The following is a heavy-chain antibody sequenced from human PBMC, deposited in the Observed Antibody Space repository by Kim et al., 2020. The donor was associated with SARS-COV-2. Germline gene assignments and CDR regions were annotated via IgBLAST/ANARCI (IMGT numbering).Heavy chain of an antibody. CDR1: GGSISSGGYY. V-gene: IGHV4-31*03. CDR2: IYYSGST. J-gene: IGHJ6*02. Sequence: SETLSLTCTVSGGSISSGGYYWSWIRQHPGKGLEWIGYIYYSGSTYYNPSLKSRVTISVDTSKNQFSLKLSSVTAADTAVYYCARDGPSVTIFGPSGYYYYGMDVWGQGTTVTVSS. CDR3: ARDGPSVTIFGPSGYYYYGMDV. D-gene: IGHD3-3*01.